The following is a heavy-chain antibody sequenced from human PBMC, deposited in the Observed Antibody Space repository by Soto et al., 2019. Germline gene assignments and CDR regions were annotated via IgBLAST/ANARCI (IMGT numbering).Heavy chain of an antibody. CDR2: ISAYDGQT. Sequence: QVQLVQSGAEVKKPGASVRVSCKASGDGFSNYGFSWVRQAPGQGLEWMGWISAYDGQTNYTKKFQGRVTMTTDTSTSTAYMELKSLRSDDTAVYYCARVWYYDSSGYCAFDYWGLGTLVTVSS. CDR3: ARVWYYDSSGYCAFDY. CDR1: GDGFSNYG. D-gene: IGHD3-22*01. J-gene: IGHJ4*02. V-gene: IGHV1-18*01.